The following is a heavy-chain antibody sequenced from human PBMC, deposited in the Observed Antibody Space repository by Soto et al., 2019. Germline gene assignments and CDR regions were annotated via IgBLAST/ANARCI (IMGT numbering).Heavy chain of an antibody. J-gene: IGHJ4*02. Sequence: EVQLLESGGGLIQPGGSLRLSCAASGFSFSSCAMSWVRQAPGKGLEWVSVISGSGRSTDYADSVKGRFTMSRDNSKNMVFLQMDSLSAEDTAVYYCAKHTLFSDSRYEDYWGQGTLVTVSS. CDR3: AKHTLFSDSRYEDY. CDR2: ISGSGRST. D-gene: IGHD6-13*01. V-gene: IGHV3-23*01. CDR1: GFSFSSCA.